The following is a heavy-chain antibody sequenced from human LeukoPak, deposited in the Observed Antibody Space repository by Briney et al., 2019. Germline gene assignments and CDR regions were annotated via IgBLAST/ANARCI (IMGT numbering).Heavy chain of an antibody. J-gene: IGHJ6*03. CDR2: ISAYNGNT. CDR1: GYTFTSYG. CDR3: ARTGDPSYYYYYYMDV. Sequence: ASVKVSCKASGYTFTSYGISWVRQAPGQGLEWMGWISAYNGNTNYAQKFQGRVTMTRNTSISTAYMELSSLRSEDTAVYYCARTGDPSYYYYYYMDVWGKGTTVTISS. D-gene: IGHD2-21*02. V-gene: IGHV1-18*01.